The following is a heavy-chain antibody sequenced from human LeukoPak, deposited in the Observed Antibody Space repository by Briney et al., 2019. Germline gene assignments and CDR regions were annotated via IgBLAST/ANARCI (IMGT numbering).Heavy chain of an antibody. CDR1: GYTFTSYG. J-gene: IGHJ4*02. D-gene: IGHD3-22*01. Sequence: EASVKVSCKASGYTFTSYGISWVRQAPGQGLEWMGWISAYNGNTNYAQKLQGRVTMTTDTSTSTAYMELRSLRSDDTAVYYCARSIMYYDSSGLWGGYYFNYWGQGTLVTVSS. CDR3: ARSIMYYDSSGLWGGYYFNY. CDR2: ISAYNGNT. V-gene: IGHV1-18*01.